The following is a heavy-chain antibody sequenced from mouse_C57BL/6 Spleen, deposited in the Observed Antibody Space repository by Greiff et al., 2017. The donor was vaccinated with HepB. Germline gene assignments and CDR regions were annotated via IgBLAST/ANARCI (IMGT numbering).Heavy chain of an antibody. CDR3: ERKDNYAMDY. Sequence: EVMLVESGGDLVKPGGSLKLSCAASGFTFSSYGMSWVRQTPDKRLEWVATISSGGSYTYYPDSVKGRFTISRDNAKNTLYLQMSSLKSEDTAMYYCERKDNYAMDYWGQGTSVTVSS. V-gene: IGHV5-6*01. CDR2: ISSGGSYT. J-gene: IGHJ4*01. CDR1: GFTFSSYG.